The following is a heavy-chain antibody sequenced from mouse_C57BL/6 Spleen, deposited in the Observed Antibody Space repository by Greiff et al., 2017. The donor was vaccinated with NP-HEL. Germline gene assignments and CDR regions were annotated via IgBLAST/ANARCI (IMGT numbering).Heavy chain of an antibody. D-gene: IGHD2-3*01. V-gene: IGHV3-5*01. Sequence: EVKLQESGPGLVKPSQTVFLTCTVTGISITTGNYRWSWIRQFPGNKLEWIGYIYYSGTITYNPSLTSRTTITRDTPKNQFFLEMNSLTAEDTATYYCARERDDGYFYWYFDVWGTGTTVTVSS. CDR3: ARERDDGYFYWYFDV. CDR1: GISITTGNYR. CDR2: IYYSGTI. J-gene: IGHJ1*03.